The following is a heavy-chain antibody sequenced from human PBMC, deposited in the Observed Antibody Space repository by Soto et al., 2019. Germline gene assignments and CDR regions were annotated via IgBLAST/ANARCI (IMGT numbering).Heavy chain of an antibody. J-gene: IGHJ3*02. D-gene: IGHD1-26*01. Sequence: EAQLVQSGAEVKKSGESLKISCKASGYSFARHWIDWVRQMPGKGLEWMGGIDPGDSDTRYSASFQGQVTISADKAINTSFLKWTSLKASDTALYFCAISFSGGWPDAFDIWGLGTTIIVSS. CDR1: GYSFARHW. CDR2: IDPGDSDT. CDR3: AISFSGGWPDAFDI. V-gene: IGHV5-51*01.